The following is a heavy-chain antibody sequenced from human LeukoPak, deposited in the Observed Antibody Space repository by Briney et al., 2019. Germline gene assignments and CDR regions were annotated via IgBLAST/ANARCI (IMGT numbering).Heavy chain of an antibody. CDR3: ARVASLGYYGMDV. CDR2: ISAYNGNT. CDR1: GGTFSSYA. J-gene: IGHJ6*02. V-gene: IGHV1-18*01. Sequence: ASVKVSCKASGGTFSSYAISWARQAPGQGLEWMGWISAYNGNTNYAQKLQGRVTMTTDTSTSTAYMELRSLRSDDTAVYYCARVASLGYYGMDVWGQGTTVTVSS.